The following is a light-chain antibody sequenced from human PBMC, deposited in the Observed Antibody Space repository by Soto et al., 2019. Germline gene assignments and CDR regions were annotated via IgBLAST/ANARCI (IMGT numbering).Light chain of an antibody. CDR1: SSDVGGYKY. CDR3: CSYAGSYTWV. J-gene: IGLJ3*02. V-gene: IGLV2-11*01. CDR2: DVS. Sequence: QSVLTQPRSVSGSPGQSVTISCTGTSSDVGGYKYVSWYKQHPGKAPKLMIYDVSERPSGVPDRFSGSKSGNTASLTISGLQAEDESDYYCCSYAGSYTWVFGGGTQLTVL.